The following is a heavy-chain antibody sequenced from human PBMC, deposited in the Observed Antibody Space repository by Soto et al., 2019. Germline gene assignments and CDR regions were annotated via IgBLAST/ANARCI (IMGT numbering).Heavy chain of an antibody. CDR1: GFIFDDYA. CDR3: AKGADMLDYYYFMDV. J-gene: IGHJ6*04. CDR2: ISWNGRSV. V-gene: IGHV3-9*01. Sequence: EVQLVESGGDSVQPGRSLRLSCAASGFIFDDYAMHWVRQXXGXGXXXVSGISWNGRSVAYADSVKGRFTISRDSAKRSLYLEMRSLTTEDTALYYCAKGADMLDYYYFMDVWGKGTTVTVSS. D-gene: IGHD3-10*02.